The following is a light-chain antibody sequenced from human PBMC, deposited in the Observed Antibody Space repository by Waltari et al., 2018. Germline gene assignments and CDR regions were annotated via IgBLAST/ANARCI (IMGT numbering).Light chain of an antibody. Sequence: QSALTQPASVPGSPGQSITIPCTGTSRDVGGYNYVPWHQQHPGKAPTLMIYDVTKRPSGVSNRFSGSKSGNTASLTISGLQAEDEADYYCSLYSSSSTLLFGGGTKLTVL. CDR1: SRDVGGYNY. CDR3: SLYSSSSTLL. V-gene: IGLV2-14*03. J-gene: IGLJ2*01. CDR2: DVT.